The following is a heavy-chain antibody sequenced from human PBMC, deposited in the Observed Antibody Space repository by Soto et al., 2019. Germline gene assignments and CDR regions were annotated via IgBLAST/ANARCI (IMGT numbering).Heavy chain of an antibody. D-gene: IGHD1-26*01. J-gene: IGHJ4*02. CDR3: ASMTWVKGGY. CDR1: GGSISSSSYY. CDR2: IYYSGST. V-gene: IGHV4-39*01. Sequence: SETLSLTCTVSGGSISSSSYYWGWIRQPPGKGLEWIGSIYYSGSTYYNPSLKSRVTISVDTSKNQFSLKLSSVTAADTAVYYCASMTWVKGGYWGQGTLVTVSS.